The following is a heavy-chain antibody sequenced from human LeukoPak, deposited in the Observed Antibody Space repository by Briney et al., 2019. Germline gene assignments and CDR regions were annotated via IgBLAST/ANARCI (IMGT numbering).Heavy chain of an antibody. Sequence: ASVKVSCKASGYTFTSYAISWVRQAPGQGLEWMGWISADNGNTDYAQRFQGRVTMTRDMSTSTVYMELSSLRSEDTAVYYCATTSRGDAFDIWGQGTMVTVSS. CDR2: ISADNGNT. V-gene: IGHV1-18*01. J-gene: IGHJ3*02. CDR1: GYTFTSYA. CDR3: ATTSRGDAFDI.